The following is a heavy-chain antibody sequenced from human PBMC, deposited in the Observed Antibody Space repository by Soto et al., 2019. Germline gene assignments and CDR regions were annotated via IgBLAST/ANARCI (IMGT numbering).Heavy chain of an antibody. CDR3: ARFRVDTAMAPDYYFDY. D-gene: IGHD5-18*01. V-gene: IGHV1-69*13. J-gene: IGHJ4*02. Sequence: SVKVSCKASGGTFSSYAISWVRQAPGQGLEWMGGIIPIFGTANYAQKFQGRVTITADESTSTAYMELSSLRSEDTAVYYCARFRVDTAMAPDYYFDYWGQGTLVTVSS. CDR2: IIPIFGTA. CDR1: GGTFSSYA.